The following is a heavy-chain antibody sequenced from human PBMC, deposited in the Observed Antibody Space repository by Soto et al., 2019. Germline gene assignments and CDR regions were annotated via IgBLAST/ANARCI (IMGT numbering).Heavy chain of an antibody. CDR3: ARQVVVVVAATPAAGWFDP. J-gene: IGHJ5*02. D-gene: IGHD2-15*01. Sequence: QVQLVESGGGLVKPGVSLRLSCAASGFTFSDYYMSWIRQAPGKGLEWVSYISSSGSTIYYADSVKGRFTISRDNAKHSLYLQMNSLRAEDTAVYYCARQVVVVVAATPAAGWFDPWGQGTLVTVSS. V-gene: IGHV3-11*01. CDR1: GFTFSDYY. CDR2: ISSSGSTI.